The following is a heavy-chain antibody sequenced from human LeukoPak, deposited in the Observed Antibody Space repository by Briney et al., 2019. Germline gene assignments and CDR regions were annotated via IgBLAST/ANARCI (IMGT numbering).Heavy chain of an antibody. J-gene: IGHJ6*02. V-gene: IGHV3-7*01. D-gene: IGHD3-3*01. CDR3: ARLLGYDFWSGYYKVCYYNGMDV. CDR1: GFTLSSYW. Sequence: GGSLRLSCEASGFTLSSYWMSWVRQAPGKGLEWVANIKKDGSEKYYVDSVKGRFTISRDNAKNSLYLQMNSLRVEDTAVYYCARLLGYDFWSGYYKVCYYNGMDVWDQGTTVTVSS. CDR2: IKKDGSEK.